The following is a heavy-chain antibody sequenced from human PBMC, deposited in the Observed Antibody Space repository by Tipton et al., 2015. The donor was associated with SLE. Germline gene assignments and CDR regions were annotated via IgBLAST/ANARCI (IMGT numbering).Heavy chain of an antibody. CDR3: ARGGRSGDRRWTS. CDR2: IYFSGNT. V-gene: IGHV4-59*11. CDR1: GDSLSGRY. J-gene: IGHJ4*02. Sequence: TLSLTCSVSGDSLSGRYWSWIRQPPGKGLEWIGNIYFSGNTDYNPSLKSRVTMAIETSQNQFSLKVISVTAADTAVYYCARGGRSGDRRWTSWGQGSLVTVSS. D-gene: IGHD6-19*01.